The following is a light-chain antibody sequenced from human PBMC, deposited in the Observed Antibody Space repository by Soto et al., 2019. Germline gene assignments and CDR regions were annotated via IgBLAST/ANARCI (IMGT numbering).Light chain of an antibody. V-gene: IGKV3-20*01. CDR2: GAS. J-gene: IGKJ2*01. Sequence: EIVLTQSPGTLSLSPGERATLSCRASQSVSSTYLAWYQQKPGQAPRLLIYGASSMATGIPYRFSGSGSGTDFTLTISSLEPEDFAVYYCQRYDISPFPFGQGTKLEIK. CDR1: QSVSSTY. CDR3: QRYDISPFP.